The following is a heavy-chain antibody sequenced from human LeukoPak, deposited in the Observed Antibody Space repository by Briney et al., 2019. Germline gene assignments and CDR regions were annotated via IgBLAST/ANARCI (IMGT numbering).Heavy chain of an antibody. CDR1: GGSISSYY. CDR2: IYYSGST. V-gene: IGHV4-59*01. D-gene: IGHD5-18*01. CDR3: ARDIGPPGYSYGKGSYYYYYYGMDV. Sequence: PSETLSLTCTVSGGSISSYYWSWIRQPPGKGLEWIGYIYYSGSTNYNPSPKSRVTISVDTSKNQFSLKLSSVTAADTAVYYCARDIGPPGYSYGKGSYYYYYYGMDVWGQGTTVTVSS. J-gene: IGHJ6*02.